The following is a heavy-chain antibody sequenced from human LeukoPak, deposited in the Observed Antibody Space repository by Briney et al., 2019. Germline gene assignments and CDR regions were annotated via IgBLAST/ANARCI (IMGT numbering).Heavy chain of an antibody. CDR1: GFTVSSNY. CDR3: ADARNYYYFDY. Sequence: GGSLRLSCAASGFTVSSNYMSWVRQAPGKGLEWVSAISGSGGSTYYADSVKGRFTISRDNSKNTLYLQMNNLRAGDTAVYYCADARNYYYFDYWGQGTLVTVSS. CDR2: ISGSGGST. D-gene: IGHD4-11*01. V-gene: IGHV3-23*01. J-gene: IGHJ4*02.